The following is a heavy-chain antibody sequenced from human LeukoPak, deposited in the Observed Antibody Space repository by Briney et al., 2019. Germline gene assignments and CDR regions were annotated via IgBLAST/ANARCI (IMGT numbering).Heavy chain of an antibody. Sequence: PSETLSLTCTVSGGSISSSSYYWGWIRQPPGKGLEWIGSIYYSGSTYYNPSLKSRVTISVDTSKNQFSLKLSSVTAADTAVYYCAISSSYYDFWSGYSNHFHFDYWGQGTLVTVSS. V-gene: IGHV4-39*01. CDR3: AISSSYYDFWSGYSNHFHFDY. D-gene: IGHD3-3*01. J-gene: IGHJ4*02. CDR2: IYYSGST. CDR1: GGSISSSSYY.